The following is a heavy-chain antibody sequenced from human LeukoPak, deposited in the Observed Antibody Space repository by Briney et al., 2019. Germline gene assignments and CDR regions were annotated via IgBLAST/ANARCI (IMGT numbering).Heavy chain of an antibody. Sequence: GGSLRLSCAASGFTFSSYSMNWVRQAPGKGLEWVSYISSSSSTIYYADSVKGRFTISRDNAKNSLYLQMNSLRVEDTAVYYCSRDDKSDFWSVILWGQGTLVTGSS. J-gene: IGHJ4*02. V-gene: IGHV3-48*01. CDR3: SRDDKSDFWSVIL. CDR2: ISSSSSTI. D-gene: IGHD3-3*01. CDR1: GFTFSSYS.